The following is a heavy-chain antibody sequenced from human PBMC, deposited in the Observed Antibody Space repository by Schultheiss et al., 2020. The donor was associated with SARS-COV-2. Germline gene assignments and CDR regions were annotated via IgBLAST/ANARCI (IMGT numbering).Heavy chain of an antibody. CDR1: GYSISSGYY. D-gene: IGHD3-16*01. CDR2: IYHSGST. J-gene: IGHJ6*02. V-gene: IGHV4-38-2*02. Sequence: SETLSLTCAVSGYSISSGYYWSWIRQHPGKGLEWIGEIYHSGSTNYNPSLKSRVTISVDKSKNQFSLKLSSVTAADTAVYYCAREYGLSDYYYYGMDVWGQGTTVTVSS. CDR3: AREYGLSDYYYYGMDV.